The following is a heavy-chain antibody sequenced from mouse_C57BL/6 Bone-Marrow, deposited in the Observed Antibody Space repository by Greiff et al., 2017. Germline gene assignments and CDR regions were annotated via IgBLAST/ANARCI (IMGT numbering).Heavy chain of an antibody. D-gene: IGHD3-2*02. CDR3: ARETAQSTYYFDY. V-gene: IGHV14-3*01. Sequence: EVKLMESVAELVRPGASVQLSCTASGFNIKNTYMPWVKQRPEQSLEWLGRFDPDNGNTKYAPKFPDKATITADTSANTSYLQLSRLTSEDTSNYYSARETAQSTYYFDYWGQGTTLTVSS. CDR2: FDPDNGNT. CDR1: GFNIKNTY. J-gene: IGHJ2*01.